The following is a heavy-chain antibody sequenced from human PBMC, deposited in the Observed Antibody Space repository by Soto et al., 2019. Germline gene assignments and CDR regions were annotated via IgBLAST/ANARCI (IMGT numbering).Heavy chain of an antibody. CDR2: INPNSGGT. CDR3: ARSQGSGYDYSGMDV. J-gene: IGHJ6*02. D-gene: IGHD1-26*01. CDR1: GYTFTDYY. Sequence: ASVKDSCKASGYTFTDYYMHWVRQAPGQGLEWMGWINPNSGGTNYAQKFQGWVTMTRDTSISTAYMELSRLRSDDTAVYYCARSQGSGYDYSGMDVWGQGTTVTVSS. V-gene: IGHV1-2*04.